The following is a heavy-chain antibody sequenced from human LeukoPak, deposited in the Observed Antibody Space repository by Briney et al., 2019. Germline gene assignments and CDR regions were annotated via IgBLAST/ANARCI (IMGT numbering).Heavy chain of an antibody. D-gene: IGHD5-18*01. CDR2: IIPIFGTA. Sequence: GASVKVSCKASGGTFSSYAISWVRQAPGQGLEWMGGIIPIFGTANYAQKFQGRVTITADKSTSTAYMELSSLRSEDTAVYYCARTSLGYSYGPFDYWGQGTLVTVSS. V-gene: IGHV1-69*06. CDR1: GGTFSSYA. J-gene: IGHJ4*02. CDR3: ARTSLGYSYGPFDY.